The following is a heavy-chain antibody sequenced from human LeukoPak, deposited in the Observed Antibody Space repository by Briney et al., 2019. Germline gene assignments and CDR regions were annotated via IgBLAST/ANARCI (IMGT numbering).Heavy chain of an antibody. CDR3: ARGGCSGGSCPYPYYFDY. D-gene: IGHD2-15*01. J-gene: IGHJ4*02. Sequence: SETLSLTCTVSGGSISNSSYYWGWIRQPPGKGLEWIGNIYYSGSTNYNPSLKSRVTISVDTSKNQFSLKLSSVTAADTAVYYCARGGCSGGSCPYPYYFDYWGQGTLVTVSS. CDR1: GGSISNSSYY. V-gene: IGHV4-39*07. CDR2: IYYSGST.